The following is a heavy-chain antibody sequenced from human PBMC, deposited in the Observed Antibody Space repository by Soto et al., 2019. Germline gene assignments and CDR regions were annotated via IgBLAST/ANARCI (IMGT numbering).Heavy chain of an antibody. D-gene: IGHD1-26*01. CDR3: TRGAAQWETFPYFFDF. V-gene: IGHV3-49*04. CDR2: IRGKAYGETA. Sequence: GGSLRLSCTASGFTFGGYAMTWVRQAPGKGLERVGFIRGKAYGETAEYAASVNGRFTISRDDSKNIAYLQMNSLKTEDTAVYYCTRGAAQWETFPYFFDFWGQGTLVTVSS. CDR1: GFTFGGYA. J-gene: IGHJ4*02.